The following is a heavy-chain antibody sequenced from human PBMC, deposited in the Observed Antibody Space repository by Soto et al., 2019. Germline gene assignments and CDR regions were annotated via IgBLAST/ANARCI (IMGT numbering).Heavy chain of an antibody. D-gene: IGHD2-2*01. CDR3: ARERYQVISDGMDV. Sequence: ASVQVSCKASGYTFTGYYVHWVREAPGQGLEWMGWINPETGGTSYAQKFQGRVTLSRDTSINTAYLELSRLRFDDAAVYFCARERYQVISDGMDVWGQGTTVTVAS. CDR1: GYTFTGYY. CDR2: INPETGGT. J-gene: IGHJ6*02. V-gene: IGHV1-2*02.